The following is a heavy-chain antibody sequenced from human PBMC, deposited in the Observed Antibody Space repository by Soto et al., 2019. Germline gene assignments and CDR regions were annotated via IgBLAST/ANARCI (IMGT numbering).Heavy chain of an antibody. D-gene: IGHD3-3*01. CDR1: GGSISSSSYY. CDR3: ARLRIFGVIIDYYYGMDV. CDR2: IYYSGST. J-gene: IGHJ6*02. Sequence: TLSLTCTVSGGSISSSSYYWGWIRQPPGKGLEWIGSIYYSGSTYYNPSLKSRVTISVDTSKNQFSLKLSSVTAADTAVYYCARLRIFGVIIDYYYGMDVWGQGTTVTVSS. V-gene: IGHV4-39*01.